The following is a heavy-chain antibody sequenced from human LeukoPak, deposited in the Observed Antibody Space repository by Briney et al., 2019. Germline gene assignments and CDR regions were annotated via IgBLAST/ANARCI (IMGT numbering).Heavy chain of an antibody. Sequence: SGGSLRLSCAASGFTFSSYWMSWVRQAPGKGLEWVANIKQDGSEKYYVDSVKGRFTISRDNAKNSLYLQMNSLRAEDTAVYYCARGAYYYDSSGYYSDAFDIWGQGTMVTVSS. D-gene: IGHD3-22*01. V-gene: IGHV3-7*01. J-gene: IGHJ3*02. CDR2: IKQDGSEK. CDR1: GFTFSSYW. CDR3: ARGAYYYDSSGYYSDAFDI.